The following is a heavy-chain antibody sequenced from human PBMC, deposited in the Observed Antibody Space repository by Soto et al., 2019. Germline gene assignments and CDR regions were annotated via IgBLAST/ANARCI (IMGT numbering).Heavy chain of an antibody. Sequence: EVQLLESGGGLVQPGGSLRLSCAASGFTFSSYAWSWAGKAPGKGREWVSAISGSGGSTYYADSVKGRFTISRDNSKNTLYLQMNSLRAEDTAVYYCAEVGYSYGPLYFDYWGQGTLVTVSS. J-gene: IGHJ4*02. CDR2: ISGSGGST. CDR1: GFTFSSYA. CDR3: AEVGYSYGPLYFDY. D-gene: IGHD5-18*01. V-gene: IGHV3-23*01.